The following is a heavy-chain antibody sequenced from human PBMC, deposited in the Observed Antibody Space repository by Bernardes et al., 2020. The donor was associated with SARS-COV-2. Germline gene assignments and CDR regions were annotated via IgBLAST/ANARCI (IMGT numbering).Heavy chain of an antibody. CDR1: GFIFSDYY. J-gene: IGHJ5*02. CDR2: ISNTGSHT. CDR3: ARGGGMTSDNNWFDP. D-gene: IGHD4-4*01. V-gene: IGHV3-11*05. Sequence: GGSLRLSCAASGFIFSDYYMNWIRQAPGKGLEWVSYISNTGSHTNYADSVKGRFTISRDNAKNSLFLQMNSLRAEDTAVYYCARGGGMTSDNNWFDPWGQGSQVIVSS.